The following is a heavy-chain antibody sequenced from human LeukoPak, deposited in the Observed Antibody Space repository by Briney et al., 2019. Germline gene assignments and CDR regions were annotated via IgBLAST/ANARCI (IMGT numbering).Heavy chain of an antibody. CDR3: AREIIEAVAGMGFDY. D-gene: IGHD6-19*01. J-gene: IGHJ4*02. CDR1: GFTFSSYG. CDR2: IWYDGSNK. Sequence: GGSLRLSCAASGFTFSSYGMHWVRQAPGKGLEWVAVIWYDGSNKYYADSVKGRFTISRDNSKNTLYLQMNSLRAEDTAVYYCAREIIEAVAGMGFDYWGQGTLVIVSS. V-gene: IGHV3-33*01.